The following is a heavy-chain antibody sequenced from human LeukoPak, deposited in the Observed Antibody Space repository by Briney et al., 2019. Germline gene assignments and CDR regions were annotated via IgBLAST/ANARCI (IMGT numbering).Heavy chain of an antibody. J-gene: IGHJ4*02. Sequence: PGGSLRLSCAASGFTVSSNYMSWVRQAPGKGLEWVSVIYSGGSTYYADSVKGRFTISRDNSKNTLYLQMNSLRAEDTAVYYCARHALGDSYGFDYWGQGTLVTVSS. V-gene: IGHV3-66*04. CDR2: IYSGGST. CDR1: GFTVSSNY. CDR3: ARHALGDSYGFDY. D-gene: IGHD5-18*01.